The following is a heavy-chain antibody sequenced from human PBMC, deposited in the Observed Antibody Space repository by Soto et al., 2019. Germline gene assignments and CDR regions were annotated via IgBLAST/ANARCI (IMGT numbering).Heavy chain of an antibody. CDR1: GESFIDYY. V-gene: IGHV4-34*01. CDR2: INHGGST. Sequence: QVHLQQWGAGLLKPSETLSLTCAVYGESFIDYYWTWIRQSPGKGLEWIGEINHGGSTNYNPSLKSRVTISIDTSKNQFSLKLTSVTAADTSVYYCARTDIVTTNWFDPWGQGTLVTVSS. CDR3: ARTDIVTTNWFDP. J-gene: IGHJ5*02. D-gene: IGHD5-12*01.